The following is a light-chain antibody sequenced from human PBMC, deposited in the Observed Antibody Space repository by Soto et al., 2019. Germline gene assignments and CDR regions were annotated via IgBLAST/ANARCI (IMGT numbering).Light chain of an antibody. CDR3: HQRQSWPRT. CDR1: QSVSNNY. Sequence: EIVLKQSPGTLSLSPGERATLSCRASQSVSNNYLAWYQQKPGQAPRLLFYGASSRATGIPDRFSGSGSGTDFTLTISDVQPEDFALYYCHQRQSWPRTFGQGTKVDIK. J-gene: IGKJ1*01. V-gene: IGKV3-20*01. CDR2: GAS.